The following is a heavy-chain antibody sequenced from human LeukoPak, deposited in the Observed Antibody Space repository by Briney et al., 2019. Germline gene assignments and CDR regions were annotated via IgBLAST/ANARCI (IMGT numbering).Heavy chain of an antibody. V-gene: IGHV3-11*01. CDR2: ISSSGGTI. J-gene: IGHJ4*02. Sequence: GGSLRLSCAASGFTFSDYYMSWIRQAPGKGLEWISYISSSGGTIFQADSVKGRFTISRDNAKNSLYLQMNNLRVEDTAVYYCARVSSQQLKWGQGTLVTVSS. CDR3: ARVSSQQLK. D-gene: IGHD6-13*01. CDR1: GFTFSDYY.